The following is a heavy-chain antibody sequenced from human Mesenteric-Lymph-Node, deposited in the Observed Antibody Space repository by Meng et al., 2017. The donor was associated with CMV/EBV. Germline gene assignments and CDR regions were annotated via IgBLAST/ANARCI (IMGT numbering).Heavy chain of an antibody. CDR3: TKVSLGSGWYFAY. J-gene: IGHJ4*02. Sequence: ACGIEVRKYGMRWVRQAPGKGLEWVSSFSGSDADTYYADSVKGRFIISRDISKNTVYLQMNSLRAEDTAIYYCTKVSLGSGWYFAYWGQGTLVTVSS. CDR2: FSGSDADT. CDR1: GIEVRKYG. D-gene: IGHD6-19*01. V-gene: IGHV3-23*01.